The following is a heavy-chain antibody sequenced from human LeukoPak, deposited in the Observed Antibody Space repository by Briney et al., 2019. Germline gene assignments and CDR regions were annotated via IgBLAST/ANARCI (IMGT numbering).Heavy chain of an antibody. CDR2: IYYSGST. J-gene: IGHJ5*02. D-gene: IGHD6-13*01. V-gene: IGHV4-59*08. Sequence: SETLSLTCTVSGGSISSYYWSWIRQPPGKGLEWIGYIYYSGSTNYNPSLKSRVTISVDTSKNQFSLKLSSVTAADTAVYYCARRQAAAADNWFDPWGQGTLVTVSS. CDR3: ARRQAAAADNWFDP. CDR1: GGSISSYY.